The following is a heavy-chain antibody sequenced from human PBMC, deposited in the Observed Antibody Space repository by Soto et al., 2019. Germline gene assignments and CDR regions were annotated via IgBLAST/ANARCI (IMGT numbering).Heavy chain of an antibody. V-gene: IGHV1-69*02. CDR3: ARVGYYSGGSCYFAPPFDF. CDR2: IIPILGIA. Sequence: QVQLVQSGAEVKKPGSSVKVSCKASGGTFSSYTISWVRQAPGQGLEWMGRIIPILGIANYAQKFQGRVTITADKSTSTDYVELSSLRAEATAVYYCARVGYYSGGSCYFAPPFDFWGKGTLVTVSS. D-gene: IGHD2-15*01. J-gene: IGHJ4*02. CDR1: GGTFSSYT.